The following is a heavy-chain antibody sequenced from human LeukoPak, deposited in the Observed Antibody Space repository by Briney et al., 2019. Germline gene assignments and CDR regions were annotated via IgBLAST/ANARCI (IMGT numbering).Heavy chain of an antibody. CDR3: AKDPFGD. CDR2: ITGSGDIT. CDR1: RFTFSYYA. D-gene: IGHD3-16*01. J-gene: IGHJ4*02. V-gene: IGHV3-23*01. Sequence: GGSLRLSCAASRFTFSYYAMSWVRQAPGKGLEWVSAITGSGDITYYADSVKGRFTISRDNSKNTLYLQMNSLRAEDTAVYYCAKDPFGDWGQGTLVTVSS.